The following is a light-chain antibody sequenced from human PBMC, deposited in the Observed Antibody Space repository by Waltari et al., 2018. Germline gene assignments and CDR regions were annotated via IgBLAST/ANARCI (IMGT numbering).Light chain of an antibody. Sequence: QSVLSQPPSASGTPGQRVTISCSGRNYNIGNNFVSWYHQLPGTAPKLLIYRNNQRPSGVPDRFSGSKSGTSASLAISGLRSEDEADYYCASWDGSLGGVIFGGGTKLTVL. CDR3: ASWDGSLGGVI. CDR1: NYNIGNNF. J-gene: IGLJ2*01. CDR2: RNN. V-gene: IGLV1-47*01.